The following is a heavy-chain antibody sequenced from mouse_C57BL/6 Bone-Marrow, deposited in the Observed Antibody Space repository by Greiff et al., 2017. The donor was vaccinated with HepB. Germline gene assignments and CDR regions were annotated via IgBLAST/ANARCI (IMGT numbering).Heavy chain of an antibody. Sequence: VRLQQSGPELVKPGASVKISCKASGYSFTSYYIHWVKQRPGQGLEWIGWIYPGSGNTKYNEKFKGKATLTADTSSSTAYMQLSSLTSEDSAVYYCARFGSSYFDYWGQGTTLTVSS. CDR3: ARFGSSYFDY. V-gene: IGHV1-66*01. J-gene: IGHJ2*01. D-gene: IGHD1-1*01. CDR1: GYSFTSYY. CDR2: IYPGSGNT.